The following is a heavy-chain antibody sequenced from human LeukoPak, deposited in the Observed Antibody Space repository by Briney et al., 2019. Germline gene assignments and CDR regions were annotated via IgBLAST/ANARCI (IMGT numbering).Heavy chain of an antibody. CDR2: IRYDGNHK. J-gene: IGHJ4*02. V-gene: IGHV3-30*02. CDR3: ARTYNPDY. D-gene: IGHD1-14*01. CDR1: GFTFRSTG. Sequence: GGSLRPSCTASGFTFRSTGTHWVRQAPGKGLEWVSYIRYDGNHKYYAESVKGRLPVSRDNSKNTLYLQMNSLRVEDKAVYYCARTYNPDYWGQGNLVTVS.